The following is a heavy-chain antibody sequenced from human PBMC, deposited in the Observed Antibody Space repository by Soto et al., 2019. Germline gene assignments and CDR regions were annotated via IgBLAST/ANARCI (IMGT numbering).Heavy chain of an antibody. D-gene: IGHD2-15*01. CDR3: ARDLAYCSGGSCYARHAHWYFDL. CDR2: IGTAGDT. CDR1: GFTFSSYD. J-gene: IGHJ2*01. Sequence: EVQLVESGGGLVQPGGSLRLSCAASGFTFSSYDMHWVRQATGKGLEWVSAIGTAGDTYYPGSVKGRFTISRENAKNYLYLQMNSLRAEDTAVYYCARDLAYCSGGSCYARHAHWYFDLWGRGTLVTVSS. V-gene: IGHV3-13*01.